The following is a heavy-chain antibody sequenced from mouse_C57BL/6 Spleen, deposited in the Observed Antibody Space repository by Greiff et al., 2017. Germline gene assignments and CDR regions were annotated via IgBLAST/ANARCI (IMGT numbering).Heavy chain of an antibody. Sequence: EVMLVESGGGLVQPGGSLKLSCAASGFTFSDYGMAWVRQAPRKGPEWVAFISNLAYSIYYADTVTGRFTISRENAKNTLYLEMSSLRSEDTAMYYCARRGITEDAMDYWGQGTSVTVSS. CDR3: ARRGITEDAMDY. CDR2: ISNLAYSI. CDR1: GFTFSDYG. J-gene: IGHJ4*01. V-gene: IGHV5-15*04. D-gene: IGHD1-1*01.